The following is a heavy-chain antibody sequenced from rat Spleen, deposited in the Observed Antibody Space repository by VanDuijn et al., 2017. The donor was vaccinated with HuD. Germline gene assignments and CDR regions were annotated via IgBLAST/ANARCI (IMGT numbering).Heavy chain of an antibody. J-gene: IGHJ2*01. Sequence: EVQMVESGGGLVQPGRSLKLSCAASGFTFSDYAMAWVRQAPKKGLEWVATIIYDGSSSYYRDSVKGRFTISRDNAESTLYLQMNSLRSEDTATYYCTRDWDYWGQGVMVTVSS. CDR1: GFTFSDYA. CDR3: TRDWDY. V-gene: IGHV5-17*01. CDR2: IIYDGSSS.